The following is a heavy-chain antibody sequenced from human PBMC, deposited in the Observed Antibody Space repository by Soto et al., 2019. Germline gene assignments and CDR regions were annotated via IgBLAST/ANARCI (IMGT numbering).Heavy chain of an antibody. Sequence: EVQLLESGGGLVQPGGSLRLSCAASGFTFSSYAMSWVRQAPGKGLEWVSAISGSGGSTYYADSVKGRFTISRDNSKNTLYLQMNSLRAEDTAVYYCAKDLFITMIVVVIIPDVGFDYWGQGTLVTVSS. CDR1: GFTFSSYA. V-gene: IGHV3-23*01. D-gene: IGHD3-22*01. J-gene: IGHJ4*02. CDR3: AKDLFITMIVVVIIPDVGFDY. CDR2: ISGSGGST.